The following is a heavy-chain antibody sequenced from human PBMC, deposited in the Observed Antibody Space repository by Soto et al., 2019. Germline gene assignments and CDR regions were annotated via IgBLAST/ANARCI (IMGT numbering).Heavy chain of an antibody. CDR1: GYTFTSYD. V-gene: IGHV1-8*01. CDR3: ARDGIAAAGYYYYYGMDV. J-gene: IGHJ6*02. Sequence: QVQLVQSGAEVKKPGASVKVSCKASGYTFTSYDINWVRQATGQGLEWMGWMNPNSGNTGYAQKFQGRVTMTRNTSISTAYMELSSLRSEDTAVYYCARDGIAAAGYYYYYGMDVWGQGTTDTVSS. D-gene: IGHD6-13*01. CDR2: MNPNSGNT.